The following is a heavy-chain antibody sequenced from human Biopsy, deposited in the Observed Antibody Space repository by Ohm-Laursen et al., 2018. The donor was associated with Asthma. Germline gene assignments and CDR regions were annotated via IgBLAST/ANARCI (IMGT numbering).Heavy chain of an antibody. CDR2: ISWNSATI. J-gene: IGHJ4*02. CDR1: GFTFSSYS. CDR3: AKVRSDWVITESFDY. V-gene: IGHV3-9*01. D-gene: IGHD3-22*01. Sequence: PRLSCTASGFTFSSYSMNWVRQAPGKGLEWVSGISWNSATIGYADSVEGRFTISRDNAKNSVFLHMDSLRPEDTAFYYCAKVRSDWVITESFDYWGQGVLVTVSS.